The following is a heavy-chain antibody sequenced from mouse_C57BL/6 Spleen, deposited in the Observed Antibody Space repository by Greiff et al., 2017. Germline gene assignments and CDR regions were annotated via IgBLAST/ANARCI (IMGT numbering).Heavy chain of an antibody. Sequence: EVKLMESGGGLVKPGGSLKLSCAASGFTFSDYGMHWVRQAPEKGLEWVAYISSGSSTIYYADTVKGRFTISRDNAKNTLFLQMTSLRSEDTAMYYCARDSKDYYFDYWGQGTTLTVSS. V-gene: IGHV5-17*01. CDR2: ISSGSSTI. CDR1: GFTFSDYG. J-gene: IGHJ2*01. CDR3: ARDSKDYYFDY.